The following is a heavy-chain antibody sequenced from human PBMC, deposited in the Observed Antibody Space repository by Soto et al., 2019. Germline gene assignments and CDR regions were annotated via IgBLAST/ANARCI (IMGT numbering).Heavy chain of an antibody. Sequence: GGSLRLSCAASGFTFSSYAMHWVRQAPGKGLEWVAVISYDGSNKYYADSVKGRFTISRDNSKNTLYLQMNSLRAEDTAVYYCARARGGYCSSTSCRLKWFDPWGQGTLVTVSS. CDR2: ISYDGSNK. V-gene: IGHV3-30-3*01. CDR3: ARARGGYCSSTSCRLKWFDP. D-gene: IGHD2-2*01. J-gene: IGHJ5*02. CDR1: GFTFSSYA.